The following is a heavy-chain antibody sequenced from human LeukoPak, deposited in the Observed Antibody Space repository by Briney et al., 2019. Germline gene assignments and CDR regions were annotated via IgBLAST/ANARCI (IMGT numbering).Heavy chain of an antibody. CDR2: GNPNSGST. V-gene: IGHV1-2*06. D-gene: IGHD2-21*01. Sequence: ASVKVSCKASGYTFNSYYIFWARQAPGQRLEWLGLGNPNSGSTNLAHMLHGRGTMTSDTSITTPSVELNRLRSDHTAIHNFPRGGRGGIPFDFWGQGTLVTVSA. CDR1: GYTFNSYY. J-gene: IGHJ4*02. CDR3: PRGGRGGIPFDF.